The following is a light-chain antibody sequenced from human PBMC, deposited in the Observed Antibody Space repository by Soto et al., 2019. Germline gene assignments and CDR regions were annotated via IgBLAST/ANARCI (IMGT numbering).Light chain of an antibody. J-gene: IGLJ1*01. Sequence: QSVVTHEPSLTLSPGGTVTLTCGSSTGAVTNGHYPYWFQQKPGQAPRTLIYDTTNRHSWTPARFSGSPLGGKAALTLSGAQPEDEAEYYCLLSYNGPYVFGTGTKVTVL. CDR3: LLSYNGPYV. CDR2: DTT. CDR1: TGAVTNGHY. V-gene: IGLV7-46*01.